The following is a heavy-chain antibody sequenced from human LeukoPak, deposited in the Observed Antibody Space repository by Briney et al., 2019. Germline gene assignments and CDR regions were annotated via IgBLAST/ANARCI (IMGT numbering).Heavy chain of an antibody. CDR1: GFTFRSYA. V-gene: IGHV3-23*01. CDR2: IRGSDGST. Sequence: SGGSLRLSCAASGFTFRSYAMSWVRHAPGKWLEWVSAIRGSDGSTYYADSVKGRFTISRDNSKNTLSLQMSSLRAEDTAVYYCAKAGHFYYYDMDVWGQGTTVTVSS. CDR3: AKAGHFYYYDMDV. J-gene: IGHJ6*02.